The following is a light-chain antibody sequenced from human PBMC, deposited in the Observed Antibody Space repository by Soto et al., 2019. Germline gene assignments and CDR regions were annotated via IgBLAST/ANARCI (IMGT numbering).Light chain of an antibody. CDR1: QGISDY. CDR3: QKYNSVPLT. CDR2: AAS. Sequence: TQMTQSPSSLSTSVGERVTITCRASQGISDYLAWYQQKPGKVPKLLIYAASTLQSGVPSRFSGRGSGTDFTLPLSSLQPEDVAPYYCQKYNSVPLTFGGGTKVDIK. V-gene: IGKV1-27*01. J-gene: IGKJ4*01.